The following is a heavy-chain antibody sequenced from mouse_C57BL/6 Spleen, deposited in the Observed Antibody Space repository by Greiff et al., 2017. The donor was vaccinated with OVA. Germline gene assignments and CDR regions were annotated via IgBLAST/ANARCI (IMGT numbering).Heavy chain of an antibody. CDR1: GFSLTSYG. CDR3: ASDRGSSGPFAY. D-gene: IGHD3-2*02. CDR2: IWGVGST. V-gene: IGHV2-6*01. J-gene: IGHJ3*01. Sequence: QVQLKESGPGLVAPSQILSITCTVSGFSLTSYGVDWVRQSPGKGLEWLGVIWGVGSTNYNSALKSRLSISKDNSKSQVFLKMNSLQTDDTAMYYCASDRGSSGPFAYWGQGTLVTVSA.